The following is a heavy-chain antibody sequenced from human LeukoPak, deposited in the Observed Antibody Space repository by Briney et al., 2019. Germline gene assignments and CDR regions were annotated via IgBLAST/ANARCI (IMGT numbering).Heavy chain of an antibody. J-gene: IGHJ6*02. CDR3: ARYYDSSGIGYGMDV. D-gene: IGHD3-22*01. V-gene: IGHV5-51*01. CDR1: GYSFTSYW. CDR2: IYPADSNT. Sequence: GESLKISCEGSGYSFTSYWIGWVRQMPGKGLEWLGIIYPADSNTRYTPSFQGQVAISVDNSLNTAHLQWSSLKASDSAIYYCARYYDSSGIGYGMDVWGQGTTVTVSS.